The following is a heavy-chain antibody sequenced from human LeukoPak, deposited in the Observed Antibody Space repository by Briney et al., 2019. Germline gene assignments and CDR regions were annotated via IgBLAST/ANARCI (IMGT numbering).Heavy chain of an antibody. V-gene: IGHV4-34*01. Sequence: PSETLSLTCAVYGGSFSGYYWSWIRQPPGKGLEWIGEINHSGSTNYNPSLKSRVTISVDTSKNQFSLKLSSVTAADTAVYYCARDGYCSGGSCYSWFDPWGQGTLVTVSS. J-gene: IGHJ5*02. CDR1: GGSFSGYY. D-gene: IGHD2-15*01. CDR2: INHSGST. CDR3: ARDGYCSGGSCYSWFDP.